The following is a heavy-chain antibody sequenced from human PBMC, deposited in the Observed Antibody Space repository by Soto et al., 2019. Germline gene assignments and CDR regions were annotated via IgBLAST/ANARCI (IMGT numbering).Heavy chain of an antibody. CDR1: RSTVSLYE. CDR3: ARDKWLILDYYGLDV. CDR2: ISTSGGTT. V-gene: IGHV3-48*03. Sequence: PXGSLGLACASCRSTVSLYEVNWVRQAPGKGLEWISYISTSGGTTYYADSVKGRFTISRDNAKNFVYLQMNSLRPEDTGLYYCARDKWLILDYYGLDVWGQRTTVTVSS. D-gene: IGHD5-12*01. J-gene: IGHJ6*02.